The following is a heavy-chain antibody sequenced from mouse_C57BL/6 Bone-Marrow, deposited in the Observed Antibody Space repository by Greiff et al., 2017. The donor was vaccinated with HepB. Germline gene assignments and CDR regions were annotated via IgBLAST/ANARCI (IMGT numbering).Heavy chain of an antibody. Sequence: QVQLQQPGAEPVKPGASVKLSCKASGYTFTSYWMHWVKQRPGRGLEWIGRIDPNSGGTKYNEKFKSKATLTVDKPSSTAYMQLSSLTSEDSAVYYCARRPYYGSSDDWYFDVWGTGTTVTVSS. CDR1: GYTFTSYW. CDR2: IDPNSGGT. D-gene: IGHD1-1*01. CDR3: ARRPYYGSSDDWYFDV. V-gene: IGHV1-72*01. J-gene: IGHJ1*03.